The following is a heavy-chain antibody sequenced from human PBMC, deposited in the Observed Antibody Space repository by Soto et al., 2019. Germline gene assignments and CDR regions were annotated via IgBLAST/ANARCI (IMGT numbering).Heavy chain of an antibody. V-gene: IGHV1-18*01. J-gene: IGHJ5*02. CDR3: ARDVRATYDFWSVDWFDP. D-gene: IGHD3-3*01. Sequence: QVQLVQSGAEVKKPGASVKVSCKASGYTFINYGISWVRQAPGQGLEWMGWLSAYNGNTNYAQKLQGRVTMTTDTSTSTAYMELRSLRSDDTAVYYCARDVRATYDFWSVDWFDPWGQGTLVTVSS. CDR2: LSAYNGNT. CDR1: GYTFINYG.